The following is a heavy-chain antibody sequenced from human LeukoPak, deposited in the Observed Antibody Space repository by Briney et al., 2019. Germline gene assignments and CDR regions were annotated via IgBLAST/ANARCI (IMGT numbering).Heavy chain of an antibody. J-gene: IGHJ3*02. CDR1: VYTFTGYY. D-gene: IGHD3-3*01. CDR2: INPNSGGT. V-gene: IGHV1-2*02. CDR3: ARDLRALRFLEWFSVDAFDI. Sequence: ASVKVSCKASVYTFTGYYMHWVRQAPGQGLEWMGWINPNSGGTNYAQKFQGRVTMTRDTSISTAYMELSRLRSDDTAVYYCARDLRALRFLEWFSVDAFDIWGQGTMVTVSS.